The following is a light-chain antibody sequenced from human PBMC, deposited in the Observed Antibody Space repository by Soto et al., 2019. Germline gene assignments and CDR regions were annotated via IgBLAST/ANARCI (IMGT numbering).Light chain of an antibody. CDR2: RNN. CDR1: SSNIGSNY. Sequence: QSVLTHPPSASGTPVQRVTSACSGSSSNIGSNYVYWYQQLAGTAPKLLIYRNNQRPSGVPDRFSGSKSGTSASLAISGLRSEDEADYYCAAWDDSLSAVVFGGGTKLTVL. V-gene: IGLV1-47*01. J-gene: IGLJ2*01. CDR3: AAWDDSLSAVV.